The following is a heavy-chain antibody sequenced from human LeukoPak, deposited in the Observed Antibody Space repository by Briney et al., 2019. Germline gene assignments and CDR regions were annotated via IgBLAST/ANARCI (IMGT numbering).Heavy chain of an antibody. CDR2: SNSDGSST. J-gene: IGHJ4*02. CDR3: AREGGPGVGPTGAFDY. V-gene: IGHV3-74*01. CDR1: GFTFSSDW. Sequence: PGGSLRLSCAASGFTFSSDWMHWVRQVPGKGLLWVSRSNSDGSSTSYADSVKGRFTISRDNAKNTLYLQMNSLRVEDTAVYYCAREGGPGVGPTGAFDYWGQGTLVTVSS. D-gene: IGHD1-1*01.